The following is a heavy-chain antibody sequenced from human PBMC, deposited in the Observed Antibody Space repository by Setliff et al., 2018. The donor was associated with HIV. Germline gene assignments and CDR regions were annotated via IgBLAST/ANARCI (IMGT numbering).Heavy chain of an antibody. CDR1: GFIFSGAA. D-gene: IGHD1-26*01. J-gene: IGHJ1*01. Sequence: LRLSCAASGFIFSGAAMHWVRQTSGKGLEWVGRIRTNAKGYATEYAASVKGRFIISRDDSKSTAYLQMSSLQTADTAVYYCATLSGTLQYWGQGTQVTDSS. CDR2: IRTNAKGYAT. CDR3: ATLSGTLQY. V-gene: IGHV3-73*01.